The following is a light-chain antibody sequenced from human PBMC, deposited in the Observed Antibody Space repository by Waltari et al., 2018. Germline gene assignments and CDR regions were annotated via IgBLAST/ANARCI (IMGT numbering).Light chain of an antibody. Sequence: QSALTQPPSASGSPGQSVTISCPGTSSDVGGYNFVPWDQQLPGRTPKLMIYEVSKRPSGVPDRFSGSKSGNTASLTVSGLQAEDEADYYCSSYAGSNLGVFGGGTKVTVL. J-gene: IGLJ2*01. CDR2: EVS. CDR3: SSYAGSNLGV. CDR1: SSDVGGYNF. V-gene: IGLV2-8*01.